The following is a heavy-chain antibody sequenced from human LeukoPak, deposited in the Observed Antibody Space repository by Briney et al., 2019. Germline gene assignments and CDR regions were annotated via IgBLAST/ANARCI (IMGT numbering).Heavy chain of an antibody. J-gene: IGHJ4*02. CDR2: IIPIFGTA. V-gene: IGHV1-69*06. D-gene: IGHD2-21*02. CDR1: GGTFSSYA. CDR3: ARSSVVTAMVHLDY. Sequence: SVKVSCEASGGTFSSYAISWVRQAPGQGLEWMGGIIPIFGTANYAQKFQGRVTITADKSTSTAYMELSSLRSEDTAVYYCARSSVVTAMVHLDYWGQGTLVTVSS.